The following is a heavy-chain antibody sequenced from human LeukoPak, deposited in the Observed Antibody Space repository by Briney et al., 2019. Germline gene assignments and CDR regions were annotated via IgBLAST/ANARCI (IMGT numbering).Heavy chain of an antibody. V-gene: IGHV4-34*01. Sequence: PSETLSLTRAVYGGSFSGYYWSWIRQPPGKGLEWIGEINHSGSTNYNPSLKSRVTISVDTSKNQFSLKLSSVTAADTAVYYCARHDYDYVWGSYRYYYYYYMDVWGKGTTVTISS. CDR3: ARHDYDYVWGSYRYYYYYYMDV. CDR2: INHSGST. D-gene: IGHD3-16*02. J-gene: IGHJ6*03. CDR1: GGSFSGYY.